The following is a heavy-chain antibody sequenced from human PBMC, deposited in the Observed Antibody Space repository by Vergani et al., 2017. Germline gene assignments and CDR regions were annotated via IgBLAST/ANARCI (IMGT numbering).Heavy chain of an antibody. D-gene: IGHD3/OR15-3a*01. CDR3: AKDFAHFLTGLSPFGYFDY. Sequence: EVQLLQSEGAVVQPGGSLRLSCVASGFTFSSHAMSWVRQGHGQGLEWVSSIKNTGDSTHYADSVKGRFTISRDNSKNTLYLQMNSLRAEDTAVYYCAKDFAHFLTGLSPFGYFDYWGQGILVTVSS. V-gene: IGHV3-23*01. CDR2: IKNTGDST. J-gene: IGHJ4*02. CDR1: GFTFSSHA.